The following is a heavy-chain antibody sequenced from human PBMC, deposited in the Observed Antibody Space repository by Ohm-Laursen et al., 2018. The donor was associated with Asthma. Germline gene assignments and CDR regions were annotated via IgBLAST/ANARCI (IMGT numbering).Heavy chain of an antibody. CDR1: GFTFSSYA. D-gene: IGHD4-17*01. J-gene: IGHJ4*02. Sequence: SLRLSCAASGFTFSSYAMHWVRQAPGKGLEWVAVISYDGSNKYYADSVKGRFTISRDNSKNTLYLQMNSLRAEDTAVYYCARSSSGETTYYFDYWGQGTLVTFSS. V-gene: IGHV3-30-3*01. CDR2: ISYDGSNK. CDR3: ARSSSGETTYYFDY.